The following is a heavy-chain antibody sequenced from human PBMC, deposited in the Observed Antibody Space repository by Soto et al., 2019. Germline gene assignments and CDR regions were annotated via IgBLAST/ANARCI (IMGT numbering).Heavy chain of an antibody. V-gene: IGHV4-34*02. CDR1: GGSFSGYS. CDR2: INYTGTT. D-gene: IGHD6-19*01. Sequence: QVQLQQWGAGLLKPSETLSLTCAVNGGSFSGYSWTWIRQAPGKGLDWIGEINYTGTTNYSPSLKSRVTLSVDTAKNQFSLELRSVSAADTAVYYCAGEGGSGWYYSDYWGHGTLVTVSS. CDR3: AGEGGSGWYYSDY. J-gene: IGHJ4*01.